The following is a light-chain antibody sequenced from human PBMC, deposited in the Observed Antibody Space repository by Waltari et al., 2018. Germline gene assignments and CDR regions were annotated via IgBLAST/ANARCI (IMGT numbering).Light chain of an antibody. Sequence: QSVLTQPPSASGTPGQGVTISCSGGASNIGNNVVNWYQQVPCKAPKLPVYRVERRPAGVPDRFSGSKSGTSASLAISGLQSEDEADYYCAAWDDSLNGRWVFGGGTKVTVL. V-gene: IGLV1-44*01. J-gene: IGLJ3*02. CDR2: RVE. CDR3: AAWDDSLNGRWV. CDR1: ASNIGNNV.